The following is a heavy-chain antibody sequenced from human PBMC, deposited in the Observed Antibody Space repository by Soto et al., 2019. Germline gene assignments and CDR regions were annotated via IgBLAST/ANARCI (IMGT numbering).Heavy chain of an antibody. V-gene: IGHV3-23*01. Sequence: GGSLRLSCAATGFIFNSYAMGWVRQAPGKGLEWVSIISGSGESTYYADSVKGRFTISRDNSKNALYLQMNSLRVDDTAVYYCAKNHPGYDSSGYYCYFDYWGQGTLVTVS. CDR1: GFIFNSYA. CDR2: ISGSGEST. J-gene: IGHJ4*02. D-gene: IGHD3-22*01. CDR3: AKNHPGYDSSGYYCYFDY.